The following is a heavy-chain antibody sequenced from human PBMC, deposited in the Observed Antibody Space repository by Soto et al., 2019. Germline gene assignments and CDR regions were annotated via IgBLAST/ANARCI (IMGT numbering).Heavy chain of an antibody. D-gene: IGHD2-15*01. CDR2: CYYSGDT. CDR1: GDSGASGDYY. CDR3: SIIPVVTYVTYWLDP. J-gene: IGHJ5*01. V-gene: IGHV4-61*03. Sequence: SETLSFTCTVSGDSGASGDYYWSWLRQPPGKGLEGTGYCYYSGDTNYSPSLKSRVAISVDTSHNHLSLKLSCVTAADTAVYFFSIIPVVTYVTYWLDPSRLGPLVTV.